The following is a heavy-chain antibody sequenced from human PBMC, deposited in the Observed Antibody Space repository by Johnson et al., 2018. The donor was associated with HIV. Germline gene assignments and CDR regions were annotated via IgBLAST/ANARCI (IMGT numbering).Heavy chain of an antibody. CDR3: AKERRAPRAFDI. CDR2: ISFDGGDK. V-gene: IGHV3-30*18. Sequence: QELLVESGGGVVQPGRSLRLSCAASGFSFSSYAMHWVRQSPGKGLAWVAVISFDGGDKYYADSVKGRFTISRDNSKSTFFLQMNSLTPEDTGVYYCAKERRAPRAFDIWGQGTMVTVSS. J-gene: IGHJ3*02. CDR1: GFSFSSYA.